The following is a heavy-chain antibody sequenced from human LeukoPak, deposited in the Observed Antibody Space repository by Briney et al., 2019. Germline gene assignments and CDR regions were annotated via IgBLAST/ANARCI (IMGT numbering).Heavy chain of an antibody. Sequence: PGRSLRLSCAASGFTFSSYGMHWVRQAPGKGLEWVAVISYDGSNKYYADSVKGQFTISRDNSKNTLYLQMNSLRAEDTAVYYCAKDIVVVPAAMPLPLDYWGQGTLVTVSS. CDR3: AKDIVVVPAAMPLPLDY. J-gene: IGHJ4*02. CDR1: GFTFSSYG. D-gene: IGHD2-2*01. V-gene: IGHV3-30*18. CDR2: ISYDGSNK.